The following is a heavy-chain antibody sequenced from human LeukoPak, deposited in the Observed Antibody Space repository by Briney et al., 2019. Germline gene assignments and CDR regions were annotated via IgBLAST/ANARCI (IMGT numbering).Heavy chain of an antibody. D-gene: IGHD2-2*01. V-gene: IGHV1-2*02. J-gene: IGHJ4*02. Sequence: GASVKVSCKASGYTFTGYYMHWVRQAPGRGLEWMGWINPNSGGTNYAQKFQGRVTMTRDTSISTAYMELSRLRSDDTAVYYCARHCSSTSCLSDYWGQGTLVTVSS. CDR3: ARHCSSTSCLSDY. CDR2: INPNSGGT. CDR1: GYTFTGYY.